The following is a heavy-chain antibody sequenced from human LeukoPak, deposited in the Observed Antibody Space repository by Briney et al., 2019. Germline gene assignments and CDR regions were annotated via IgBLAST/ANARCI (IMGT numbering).Heavy chain of an antibody. Sequence: GGSLRLSCIASGFTFSNAWMSWVRQVPGKGLEWLGRIKSNAAGGTTDYAAPVKGRVTVSRDDSRNTLYLQMNNLEIEDTAVYYCTLDQATISTGGARRFSYYYMDVWGKGASVTVSS. J-gene: IGHJ6*03. V-gene: IGHV3-15*01. CDR2: IKSNAAGGTT. CDR1: GFTFSNAW. D-gene: IGHD5-24*01. CDR3: TLDQATISTGGARRFSYYYMDV.